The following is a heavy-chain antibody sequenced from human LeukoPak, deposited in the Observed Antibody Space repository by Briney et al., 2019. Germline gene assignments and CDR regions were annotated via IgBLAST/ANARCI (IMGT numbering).Heavy chain of an antibody. D-gene: IGHD3-10*01. CDR3: SRSGTGENDY. J-gene: IGHJ4*02. V-gene: IGHV1-2*02. Sequence: ASVKVSCKASGYTFTDYYLRWVRQAPGQGLEWMGWINCNSGGTNFAPKFRGRVTMTRDTSITTAYMELSGLTSDDTAVYYCSRSGTGENDYWGQGTLVTVSS. CDR2: INCNSGGT. CDR1: GYTFTDYY.